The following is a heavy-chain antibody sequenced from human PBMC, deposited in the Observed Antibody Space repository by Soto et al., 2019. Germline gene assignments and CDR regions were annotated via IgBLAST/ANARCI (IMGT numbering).Heavy chain of an antibody. Sequence: QVQLVQSGAEVKKPGASVKVSCKTFGYTFTNYYMHWVRQAPGQGLEWMGLINPTGGGTSYTQKSRXRXXMTGNPSTSPVYMELSSLRSEETAVYYCSVTSEGGVGAFDIWGQGTMVIVSS. J-gene: IGHJ3*02. V-gene: IGHV1-46*03. CDR1: GYTFTNYY. CDR3: SVTSEGGVGAFDI. CDR2: INPTGGGT. D-gene: IGHD2-2*01.